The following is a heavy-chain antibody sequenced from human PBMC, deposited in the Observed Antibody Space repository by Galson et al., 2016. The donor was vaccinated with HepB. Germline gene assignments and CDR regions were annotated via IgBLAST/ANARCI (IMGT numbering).Heavy chain of an antibody. J-gene: IGHJ4*02. V-gene: IGHV3-66*01. CDR3: ARKSDSSTFDGDH. D-gene: IGHD6-13*01. Sequence: SLRLSCAASGFTVSSNFMTWVRQAPGKGLEWVSLIYSGGSTDYADSVKGRFTIPRDNSKNTLYLQMNSLRVEDTAVYYCARKSDSSTFDGDHWGQGTLVTVSS. CDR2: IYSGGST. CDR1: GFTVSSNF.